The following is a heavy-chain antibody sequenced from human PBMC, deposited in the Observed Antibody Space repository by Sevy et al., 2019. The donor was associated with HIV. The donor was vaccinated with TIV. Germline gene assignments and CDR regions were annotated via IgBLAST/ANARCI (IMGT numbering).Heavy chain of an antibody. Sequence: GGSLRLSCAASGFTFSSYAMNWVRQAPGKGLEWVSSIFGDGDITYYADSVKGRFPISRDKSKNTLYLQMHSLRAEDTAVYYCAGGRYDSSGSFDAFDIWGQGTMVTVSS. D-gene: IGHD3-22*01. CDR3: AGGRYDSSGSFDAFDI. CDR1: GFTFSSYA. CDR2: IFGDGDIT. V-gene: IGHV3-23*01. J-gene: IGHJ3*02.